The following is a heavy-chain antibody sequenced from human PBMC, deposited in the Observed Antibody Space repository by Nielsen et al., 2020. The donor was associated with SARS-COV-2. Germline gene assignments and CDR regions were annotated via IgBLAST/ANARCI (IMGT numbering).Heavy chain of an antibody. CDR2: ISYDGSNK. CDR1: GFTFSSYA. J-gene: IGHJ4*02. V-gene: IGHV3-30*04. D-gene: IGHD3-10*01. Sequence: GESLKISCAASGFTFSSYAMHWVRQAPGKGLEWVAVISYDGSNKYYADSVKGRFTISRDNSKNTLYLQMNSLRAEDTAVYYCAKDLNYYGSGSYYGYYFDYWGQGTLVTVSS. CDR3: AKDLNYYGSGSYYGYYFDY.